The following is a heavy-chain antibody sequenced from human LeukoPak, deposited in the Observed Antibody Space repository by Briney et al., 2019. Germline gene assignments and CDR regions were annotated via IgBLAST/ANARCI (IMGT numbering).Heavy chain of an antibody. J-gene: IGHJ3*02. V-gene: IGHV3-23*01. D-gene: IGHD3-22*01. CDR3: AKDHYYDSSGYYYGVNAFDI. Sequence: PGGSLRLSCAASEFTFNIYNMNWVRQAPGKGLEWVSAISGSGVGTYYADSVKGRFTISRDNSKNTLYLQMNSLRAEDTAVYYCAKDHYYDSSGYYYGVNAFDIWGQGTMVTVSS. CDR1: EFTFNIYN. CDR2: ISGSGVGT.